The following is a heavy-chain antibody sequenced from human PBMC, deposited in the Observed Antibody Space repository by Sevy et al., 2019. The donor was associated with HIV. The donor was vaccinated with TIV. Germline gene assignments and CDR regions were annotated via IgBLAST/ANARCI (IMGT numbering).Heavy chain of an antibody. Sequence: SETLSLTCTVSGGSVSSGSYYWSWIRQPPGKGLEWIGYIYYSGSTNYNPSLKSRVTISVDTSKNQYSLKLSSVTAADTAVYYCARDGSDGYNHFDYWGQGTLVTVSS. D-gene: IGHD5-12*01. CDR1: GGSVSSGSYY. J-gene: IGHJ4*02. CDR2: IYYSGST. CDR3: ARDGSDGYNHFDY. V-gene: IGHV4-61*01.